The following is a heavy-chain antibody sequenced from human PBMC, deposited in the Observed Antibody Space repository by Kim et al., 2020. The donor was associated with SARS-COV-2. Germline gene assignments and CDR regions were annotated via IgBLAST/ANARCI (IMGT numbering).Heavy chain of an antibody. CDR1: GGSLNGHF. V-gene: IGHV4-34*01. CDR2: INHNGIV. CDR3: ARVAYNYGHNWFDP. Sequence: SETLSLTCAVYGGSLNGHFWTWIRQSPGKGLEWIGEINHNGIVKSNPSLPSLKSRVTISLDTSTNQFSLSLYSVTAADTAVYYCARVAYNYGHNWFDPWGQGTLVTVSS. J-gene: IGHJ5*02. D-gene: IGHD5-18*01.